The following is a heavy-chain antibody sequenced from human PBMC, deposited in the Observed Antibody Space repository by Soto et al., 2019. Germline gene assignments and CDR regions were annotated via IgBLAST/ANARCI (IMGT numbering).Heavy chain of an antibody. V-gene: IGHV4-39*01. CDR1: GVSISSGSFY. J-gene: IGHJ6*02. CDR3: AGRDGNINGRYSYYALDV. CDR2: IYYSGAT. D-gene: IGHD4-4*01. Sequence: PSETLSLTCTVSGVSISSGSFYWGWIRQPPGKGLEWIGNIYYSGATYYNPSLKSRVTISVDTSKNHFSLKLSSVTAADTAVYYCAGRDGNINGRYSYYALDVWGQGTTVTVSS.